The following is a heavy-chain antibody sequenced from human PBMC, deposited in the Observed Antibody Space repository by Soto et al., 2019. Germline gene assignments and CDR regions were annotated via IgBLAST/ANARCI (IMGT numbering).Heavy chain of an antibody. CDR1: GFIFKMYY. Sequence: EVQLVQSGGGLIQPGGSLRLSCEASGFIFKMYYLHCVRQTPGKGPLWVARINDEGNNATYADSVKGLFTISRDNAKNTLYLQMDGLRVEDTGLYYCAGGPRVSSIGTGAYWGQGSLVTVST. CDR3: AGGPRVSSIGTGAY. CDR2: INDEGNNA. V-gene: IGHV3-74*01. D-gene: IGHD1-26*01. J-gene: IGHJ4*02.